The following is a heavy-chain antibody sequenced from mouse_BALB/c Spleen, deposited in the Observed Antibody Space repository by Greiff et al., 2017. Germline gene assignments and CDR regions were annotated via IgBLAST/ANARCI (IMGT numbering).Heavy chain of an antibody. D-gene: IGHD3-2*01. CDR1: GFDFSRYW. CDR3: ARDSSGYYYAMDY. J-gene: IGHJ4*01. Sequence: EVQGVESGGGLVQPGGSLKLSCAASGFDFSRYWMSWVRQAPGKGLEWIGEINPDSSTINYTPSLKDKFIISRDNAKNTLYLQMSKVRSEDTALYYCARDSSGYYYAMDYWGQGTSVTVSS. CDR2: INPDSSTI. V-gene: IGHV4-1*02.